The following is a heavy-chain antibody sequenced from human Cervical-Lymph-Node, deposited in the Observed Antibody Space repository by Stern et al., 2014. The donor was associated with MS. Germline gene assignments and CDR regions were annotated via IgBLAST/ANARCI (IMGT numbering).Heavy chain of an antibody. J-gene: IGHJ4*02. CDR1: GFSLSTTGVG. CDR3: AHRDSVLASFNY. Sequence: QITLKESGPTLVKSTQTLTLTCTFSGFSLSTTGVGVGWIRQPPGKALEXLALIYWDDDKRYSPSLRSRLIITKDTSKNQVVLTVTNMDPVDTATYYCAHRDSVLASFNYWGLGTLVTVSS. D-gene: IGHD5/OR15-5a*01. V-gene: IGHV2-5*02. CDR2: IYWDDDK.